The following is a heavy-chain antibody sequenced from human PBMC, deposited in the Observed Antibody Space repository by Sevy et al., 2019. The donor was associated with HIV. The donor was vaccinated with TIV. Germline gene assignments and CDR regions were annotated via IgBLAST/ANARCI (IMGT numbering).Heavy chain of an antibody. CDR1: GFTFRSYT. CDR3: ARAVGKDGAY. D-gene: IGHD2-8*01. V-gene: IGHV3-21*04. Sequence: GGSLRLSCVVSGFTFRSYTMTWVRQAPGKGLEWVSTITGSGDKIYYADSVKGRFTISRDNSRNSVFLQMSSLRAGDTATYYCARAVGKDGAYWGQGTLVTVSS. J-gene: IGHJ4*02. CDR2: ITGSGDKI.